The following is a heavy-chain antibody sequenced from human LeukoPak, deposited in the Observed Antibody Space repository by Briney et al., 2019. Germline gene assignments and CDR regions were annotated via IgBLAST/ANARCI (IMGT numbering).Heavy chain of an antibody. J-gene: IGHJ3*01. D-gene: IGHD1-26*01. CDR2: IKQDGTEK. CDR3: AREMGLSDAFDF. V-gene: IGHV3-7*01. CDR1: GFTVSSNY. Sequence: PGGSLRLSCAASGFTVSSNYMSWVRRAPGKGLEWVANIKQDGTEKYYVDSVKGRFTISRDNAKNSVYLQMSSLSVEDTAVYYCAREMGLSDAFDFWGQGTMVTVSS.